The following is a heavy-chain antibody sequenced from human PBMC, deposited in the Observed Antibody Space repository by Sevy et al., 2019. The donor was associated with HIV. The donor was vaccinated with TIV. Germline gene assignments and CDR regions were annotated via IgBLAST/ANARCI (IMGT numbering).Heavy chain of an antibody. J-gene: IGHJ4*02. CDR3: ARGGGNGWYYFDY. CDR2: IIPILGTV. CDR1: GGTFSSYG. Sequence: ASVKVSCKASGGTFSSYGINWVRQAPGQGLEWMGGIIPILGTVNYAQKFQDRVTITADESTKTAYMELSSLRSEDTAVYYYARGGGNGWYYFDYWGQETLVTVSS. V-gene: IGHV1-69*13. D-gene: IGHD6-19*01.